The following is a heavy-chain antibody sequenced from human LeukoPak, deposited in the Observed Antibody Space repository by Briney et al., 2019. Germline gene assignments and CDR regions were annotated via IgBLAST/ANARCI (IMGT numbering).Heavy chain of an antibody. J-gene: IGHJ4*02. Sequence: ASVKVSCKASGYTFTGYYMHWVRQAPGQGLEWMGWINPNSGGTNYAQKFQGRVTMTRDTSISTAYMELSRLRSDDTAVYYCARVALALVYYFDYWGQGTLVTVSS. D-gene: IGHD5-12*01. V-gene: IGHV1-2*02. CDR2: INPNSGGT. CDR1: GYTFTGYY. CDR3: ARVALALVYYFDY.